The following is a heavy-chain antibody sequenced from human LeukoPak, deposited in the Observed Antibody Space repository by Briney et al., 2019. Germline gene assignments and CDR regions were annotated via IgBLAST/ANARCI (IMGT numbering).Heavy chain of an antibody. CDR1: GFTFSSYD. CDR2: IRYDGSSN. J-gene: IGHJ6*03. CDR3: AKNVGDFWSGYQGMDV. D-gene: IGHD3-3*01. V-gene: IGHV3-30*02. Sequence: GGSLRLSCAASGFTFSSYDMHWVRQAPGKGLEWVAFIRYDGSSNYYADSVKGRFTISRDNSKNTLYLQMNSLRAEDTAVYYCAKNVGDFWSGYQGMDVWGKGTTVTVSS.